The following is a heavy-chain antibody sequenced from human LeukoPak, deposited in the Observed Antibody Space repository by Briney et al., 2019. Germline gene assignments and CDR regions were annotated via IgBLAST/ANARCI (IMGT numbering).Heavy chain of an antibody. D-gene: IGHD4-17*01. Sequence: GASVKVSCKASGYTFTSYGISWVRQAPGQGLEWMGWINPGSGDTHYAQKFQGRVAMTRGTSISTVYMDLSGLRSDDTAVYYCAGPTYGDHPLGSTGMDLWGQGTTVIVSS. CDR1: GYTFTSYG. J-gene: IGHJ6*02. CDR2: INPGSGDT. CDR3: AGPTYGDHPLGSTGMDL. V-gene: IGHV1-2*02.